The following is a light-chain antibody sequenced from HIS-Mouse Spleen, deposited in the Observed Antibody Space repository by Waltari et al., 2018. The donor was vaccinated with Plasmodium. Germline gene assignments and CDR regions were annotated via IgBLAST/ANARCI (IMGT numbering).Light chain of an antibody. CDR1: QSVSSN. J-gene: IGKJ3*01. Sequence: EIVMTQSPATLSVSPGERATLSCRASQSVSSNLARYQQKPGPAPRLLIYGASTRATGIPARFSGSGSGTEFTLTISSLQSEDFAVYYCQQYNNWSVTFGPGTKVDIK. V-gene: IGKV3-15*01. CDR3: QQYNNWSVT. CDR2: GAS.